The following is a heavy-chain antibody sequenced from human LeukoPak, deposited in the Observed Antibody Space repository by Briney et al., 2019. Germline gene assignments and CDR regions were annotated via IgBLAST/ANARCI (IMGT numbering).Heavy chain of an antibody. CDR1: GYTFTGYY. CDR3: ARVLSPYTYYYDSSGYELDY. V-gene: IGHV1-2*02. D-gene: IGHD3-22*01. Sequence: ASVKVSCKASGYTFTGYYMHWVRQAPGQGLEWMGWINPNSGGTNYAQKFQGRVTMTRDTSISTAYVELSRLRSDDTAVYYCARVLSPYTYYYDSSGYELDYWGQGTLVTVSS. J-gene: IGHJ4*02. CDR2: INPNSGGT.